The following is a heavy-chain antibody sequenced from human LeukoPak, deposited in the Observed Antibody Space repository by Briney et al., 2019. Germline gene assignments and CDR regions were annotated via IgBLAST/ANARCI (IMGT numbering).Heavy chain of an antibody. J-gene: IGHJ5*02. D-gene: IGHD4-17*01. CDR1: GGSFSGYY. V-gene: IGHV4-34*01. CDR3: ARKAQPPVSFTVTTRNNWFDP. Sequence: KPSETLSLTCAVYGGSFSGYYWSWIRQPPGKGLEWIGEIHHSGSTNYNPSLKGRVSMSLDSSKNQFSLKLSSVTAADMAVYYCARKAQPPVSFTVTTRNNWFDPWGQGTLVTVSS. CDR2: IHHSGST.